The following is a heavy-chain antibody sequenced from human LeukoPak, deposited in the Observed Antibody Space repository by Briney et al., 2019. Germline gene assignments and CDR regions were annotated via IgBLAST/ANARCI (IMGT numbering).Heavy chain of an antibody. V-gene: IGHV3-23*01. J-gene: IGHJ4*02. CDR3: TRRVGGTPDY. CDR1: GFTVSNYV. D-gene: IGHD1-26*01. Sequence: SGGSLRLSCAAAGFTVSNYVVTWVRQAAGKGLEWVSAIGIDVRDSDYADSVKGRFTISRDNSKNTVYLQMNSLRAEDTGLYYCTRRVGGTPDYWGLGTLVTVSS. CDR2: IGIDVRDS.